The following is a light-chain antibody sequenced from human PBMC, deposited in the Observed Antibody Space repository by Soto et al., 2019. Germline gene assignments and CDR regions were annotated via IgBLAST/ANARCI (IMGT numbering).Light chain of an antibody. J-gene: IGKJ3*01. Sequence: EILLTQSPATLSLSPGEGATLSCRASQSVSNNLAWYQQKPGQAPRLLIYGASKRATGVPARFSGSGSGTEFTLTISSLEPEDVAVYYCHQRSNWPPFTFGPGTKVDI. V-gene: IGKV3-11*01. CDR3: HQRSNWPPFT. CDR1: QSVSNN. CDR2: GAS.